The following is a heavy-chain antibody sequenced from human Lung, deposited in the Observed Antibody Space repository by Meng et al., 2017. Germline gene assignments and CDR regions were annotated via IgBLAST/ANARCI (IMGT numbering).Heavy chain of an antibody. V-gene: IGHV4-34*01. CDR1: GGSFSDYY. CDR2: INHSAST. CDR3: ARGPTTMAHDFDY. Sequence: LLPHCGSLPLTPSVTLSLTFVVSGGSFSDYYWSGSRPPPGKGFVWIGEINHSASTNSTPSLQSRAPISVYTSQYNLSLTLSSVPAADPAVYYCARGPTTMAHDFDYWGQGTLVTVSS. D-gene: IGHD3-10*01. J-gene: IGHJ4*02.